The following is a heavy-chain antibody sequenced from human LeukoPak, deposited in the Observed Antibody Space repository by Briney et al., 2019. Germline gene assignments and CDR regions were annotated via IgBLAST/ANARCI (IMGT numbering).Heavy chain of an antibody. J-gene: IGHJ4*02. D-gene: IGHD3-3*01. CDR2: IRSSSSTI. V-gene: IGHV3-48*01. Sequence: PGGSLRLSCAASGFTFSNYAMNWVRQAPGKGLEWVSYIRSSSSTIYYAGSVKGRFTISRDDAKNSLYLQMNSLRGDDTAVYFCARDSGVDAHMDYWGQGTLVTVSS. CDR3: ARDSGVDAHMDY. CDR1: GFTFSNYA.